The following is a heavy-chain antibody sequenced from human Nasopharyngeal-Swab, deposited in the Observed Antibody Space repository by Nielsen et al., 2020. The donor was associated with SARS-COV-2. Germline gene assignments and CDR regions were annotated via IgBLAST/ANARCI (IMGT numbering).Heavy chain of an antibody. Sequence: GESLKISCAASGFTFSSYVMHWVRQAPGKGLEWVAVIWYDGSNKYYADSVKGRFTISRDNSKNTLYLQMNSLRAEDTAVYYCARDTPSGWWGGVSDAFDIWGQGTMVTVSS. J-gene: IGHJ3*02. V-gene: IGHV3-33*01. CDR3: ARDTPSGWWGGVSDAFDI. CDR2: IWYDGSNK. D-gene: IGHD6-19*01. CDR1: GFTFSSYV.